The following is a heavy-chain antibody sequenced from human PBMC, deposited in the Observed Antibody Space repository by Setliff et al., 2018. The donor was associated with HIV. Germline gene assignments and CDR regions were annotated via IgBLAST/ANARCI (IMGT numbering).Heavy chain of an antibody. CDR3: ASPAQNYYDSSGYLY. D-gene: IGHD3-22*01. CDR2: INHSGST. J-gene: IGHJ4*02. CDR1: GGSFSGYY. Sequence: SETLSLTCAVYGGSFSGYYWTWIRQPPGKGLEWIGEINHSGSTNYNPSLKSRVTISVDTSKNQFSLKLSSVTAADTAVYYCASPAQNYYDSSGYLYWGQGTLVTVSS. V-gene: IGHV4-34*01.